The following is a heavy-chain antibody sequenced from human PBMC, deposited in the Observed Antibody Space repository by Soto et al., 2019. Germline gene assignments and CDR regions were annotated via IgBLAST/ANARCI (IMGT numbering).Heavy chain of an antibody. CDR2: ISSNGGST. CDR1: GFTFSSYA. D-gene: IGHD4-17*01. CDR3: ARDSGYGDYLFDY. Sequence: GGSLRLSCAASGFTFSSYAMHWVRQAPGKGLEYVSAISSNGGSTYYANSVKGRFTISRDNSKNTLYLQMGSLRAEDMAVYYCARDSGYGDYLFDYWGQGTLVTVSS. J-gene: IGHJ4*02. V-gene: IGHV3-64*01.